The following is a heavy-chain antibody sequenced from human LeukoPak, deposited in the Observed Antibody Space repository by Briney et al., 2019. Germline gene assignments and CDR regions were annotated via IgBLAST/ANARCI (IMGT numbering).Heavy chain of an antibody. V-gene: IGHV3-7*01. CDR3: ARENSPNYYYYYMDV. CDR1: GFTFSSYW. Sequence: GGSLRLSCAASGFTFSSYWMSWVRQAPGEGLEWVANIKQDGSEKYYVDSVKGRFTISRDNAKNSLYLQMNSLRAEDTAVYYCARENSPNYYYYYMDVWGKGTTVTVSS. CDR2: IKQDGSEK. J-gene: IGHJ6*03.